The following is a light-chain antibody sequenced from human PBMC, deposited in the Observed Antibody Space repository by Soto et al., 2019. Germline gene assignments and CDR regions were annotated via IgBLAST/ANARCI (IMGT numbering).Light chain of an antibody. Sequence: QSVLTQPPSASGTPGQRVTISCSGSSSNIGSNYVYWYQQLPGTAPKLLIYRNSQRPSGVPDRFSGSKSGTSASLAISGLRSEDEADYYCAAWDDSLSGYGFGTGTKVTVL. CDR2: RNS. V-gene: IGLV1-47*01. CDR1: SSNIGSNY. J-gene: IGLJ1*01. CDR3: AAWDDSLSGYG.